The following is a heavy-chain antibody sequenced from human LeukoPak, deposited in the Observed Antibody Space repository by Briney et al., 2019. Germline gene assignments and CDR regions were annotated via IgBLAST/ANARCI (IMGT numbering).Heavy chain of an antibody. CDR3: AKDRSPVATISFDY. CDR2: IRYDGSNK. J-gene: IGHJ4*02. V-gene: IGHV3-30*02. D-gene: IGHD5-12*01. CDR1: GFTFSSYG. Sequence: PGGSLRLXCAASGFTFSSYGMHWDRQAPGKGLEWVAFIRYDGSNKYYADSVKGRFTISRDNSKYTLYLQMNSLRAEDTAVYYCAKDRSPVATISFDYWGQGTLVTVSS.